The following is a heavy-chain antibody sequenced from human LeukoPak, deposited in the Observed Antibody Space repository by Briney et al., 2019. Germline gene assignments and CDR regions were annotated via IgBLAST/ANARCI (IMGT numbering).Heavy chain of an antibody. CDR3: ARRDGTE. Sequence: SETLSLTCIISGGSISSHYWTWIRQPPGKGLEWIGNIFYSGSTNYNPSLKSRLTISVDTSKNQFSLKLSSVTASDTAVYYCARRDGTEWGHGTLVTVSS. V-gene: IGHV4-59*08. CDR2: IFYSGST. J-gene: IGHJ4*01. CDR1: GGSISSHY. D-gene: IGHD5-24*01.